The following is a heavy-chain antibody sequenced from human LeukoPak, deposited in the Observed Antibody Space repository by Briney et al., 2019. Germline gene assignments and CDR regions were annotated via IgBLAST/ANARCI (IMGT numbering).Heavy chain of an antibody. V-gene: IGHV3-21*01. CDR3: ALYCSSTSCSPFDY. D-gene: IGHD2-2*01. CDR2: ISSSSSYI. Sequence: PGGSLRLSCAASGFTFSSYSMNWVRQAPGKGLEWVSSISSSSSYIYYADSVKGRFTISGDNAKNSLYLQMNSLRAEDTAVYYCALYCSSTSCSPFDYWGQGTLVTVSS. CDR1: GFTFSSYS. J-gene: IGHJ4*02.